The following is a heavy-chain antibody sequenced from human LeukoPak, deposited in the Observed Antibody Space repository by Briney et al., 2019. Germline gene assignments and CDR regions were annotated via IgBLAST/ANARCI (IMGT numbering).Heavy chain of an antibody. CDR3: AKDRVKSGYDFWSGYSRSKDY. V-gene: IGHV3-23*01. J-gene: IGHJ4*02. Sequence: GGSLRFSCAAPGFTFSSYAMSWVRQAPGKGLGWVSAISGGGGSTYYADSVKGRFTISRDNSKNTLYLQMNSLRAEDTAVYYCAKDRVKSGYDFWSGYSRSKDYWGQGTLVTVSS. CDR1: GFTFSSYA. CDR2: ISGGGGST. D-gene: IGHD3-3*01.